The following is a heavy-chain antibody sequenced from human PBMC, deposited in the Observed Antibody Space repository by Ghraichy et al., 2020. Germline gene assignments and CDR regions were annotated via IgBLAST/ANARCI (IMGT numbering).Heavy chain of an antibody. D-gene: IGHD5-24*01. J-gene: IGHJ4*02. CDR1: GFTFSSYW. CDR2: IKQDGSEK. Sequence: GESLNISCAASGFTFSSYWMSWVRQAPGKGLEWVANIKQDGSEKYYVDSVKGRFTISRDNAKNSLYLQMNSLRAEDTAVYYCARGYKNYYFDYWGQGTLVTVSS. CDR3: ARGYKNYYFDY. V-gene: IGHV3-7*03.